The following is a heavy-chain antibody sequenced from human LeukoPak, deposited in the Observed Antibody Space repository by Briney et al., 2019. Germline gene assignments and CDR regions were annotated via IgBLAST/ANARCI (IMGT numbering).Heavy chain of an antibody. CDR1: GGTFSSYA. V-gene: IGHV1-69*04. CDR2: IIPILGIA. CDR3: ARDRHFSLFRNPPGYFDD. Sequence: SVKVSCKASGGTFSSYAISWVRQAPGQGLEWMGRIIPILGIANYAQKFQGRVTITADKSTSTAYMELSSLRSEDTAVYYCARDRHFSLFRNPPGYFDDWGQGALVTVAS. J-gene: IGHJ4*02. D-gene: IGHD3-3*02.